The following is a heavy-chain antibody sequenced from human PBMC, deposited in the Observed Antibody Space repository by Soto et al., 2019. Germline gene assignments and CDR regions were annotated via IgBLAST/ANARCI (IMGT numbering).Heavy chain of an antibody. V-gene: IGHV4-59*08. CDR3: ASGPVATIVPFFFDY. CDR2: IYYSGST. D-gene: IGHD5-12*01. J-gene: IGHJ4*02. Sequence: TLSLTCTVSGGSISSYYWSWIRQPPGKGLEWIGYIYYSGSTNYNPSLKSRVTISVDTSKNQFSLKLSSVTAADTAVYYCASGPVATIVPFFFDYWGQGTLVTVSS. CDR1: GGSISSYY.